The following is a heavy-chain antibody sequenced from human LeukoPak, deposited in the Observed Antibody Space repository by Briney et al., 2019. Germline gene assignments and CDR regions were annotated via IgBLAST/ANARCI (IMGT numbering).Heavy chain of an antibody. Sequence: TRGSLRLSCVPSTFTFSNSVMHWVRQAPGKGLEWVSGISIDGNGKYYADSVRGRITISRDNSKNTLYLEMNSLSAEDTAVYYCAKEVRTSGRAGIFGYWGQGTLVTVSS. J-gene: IGHJ4*02. CDR2: ISIDGNGK. V-gene: IGHV3-30*04. CDR3: AKEVRTSGRAGIFGY. D-gene: IGHD2-2*01. CDR1: TFTFSNSV.